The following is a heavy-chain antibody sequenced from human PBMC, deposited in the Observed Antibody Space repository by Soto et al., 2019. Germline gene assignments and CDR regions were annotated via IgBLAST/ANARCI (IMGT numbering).Heavy chain of an antibody. CDR2: ISGSGGST. D-gene: IGHD5-18*01. CDR3: AKGSNVGYSYGYFTFDI. J-gene: IGHJ3*02. V-gene: IGHV3-23*01. CDR1: GFTFSSYA. Sequence: EAQLLESGGGLVQPGGSLRLSCAASGFTFSSYAMSWVRQAPGKGLEWVSAISGSGGSTYYADSVKGRFTISRDNSKNTLYLQMNSLRAEDTAVYYCAKGSNVGYSYGYFTFDIWGQGTMVTVSS.